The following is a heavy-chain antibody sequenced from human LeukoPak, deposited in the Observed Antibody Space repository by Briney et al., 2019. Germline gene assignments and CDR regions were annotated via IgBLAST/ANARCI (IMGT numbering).Heavy chain of an antibody. Sequence: PGGSVRLSCAASGFTFSSYGMHWVRQAPGKGLEWVAFIRYDGSNKYYADSVKGRFTISRDNSKNTLYLQMNSLRAEDTAVYYCAKERDTAMVTIDYWGQGTLVTVSS. CDR1: GFTFSSYG. D-gene: IGHD5-18*01. V-gene: IGHV3-30*02. CDR2: IRYDGSNK. J-gene: IGHJ4*02. CDR3: AKERDTAMVTIDY.